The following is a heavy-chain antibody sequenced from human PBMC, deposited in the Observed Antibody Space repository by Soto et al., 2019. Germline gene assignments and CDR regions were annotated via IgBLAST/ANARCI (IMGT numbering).Heavy chain of an antibody. J-gene: IGHJ4*02. CDR1: GASISTTNYY. Sequence: PWETLSLTCTVSGASISTTNYYWGWVRQPPGKGLDWIGNIYYGGTTYYNPSLKSRVTISVDTSKNHFSLKVNSVTAADTAVYYCATFVVPDSRHTEFDCWGPGTLVTVSS. CDR3: ATFVVPDSRHTEFDC. CDR2: IYYGGTT. D-gene: IGHD2-21*02. V-gene: IGHV4-39*02.